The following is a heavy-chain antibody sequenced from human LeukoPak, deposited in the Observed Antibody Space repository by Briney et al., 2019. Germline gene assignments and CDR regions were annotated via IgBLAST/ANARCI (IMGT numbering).Heavy chain of an antibody. CDR2: IYHSGRT. Sequence: PSETLSLTCTVSGYSISSGYYWGWIRQPPGEGLEWIGTIYHSGRTYYNPSLKSRVTISVDTSKNQFSLKLISVTAADTAVYYCAREGDYYDRSGFRRRDLDYWGQGTLVTVSS. CDR3: AREGDYYDRSGFRRRDLDY. V-gene: IGHV4-38-2*02. J-gene: IGHJ4*02. D-gene: IGHD3-22*01. CDR1: GYSISSGYY.